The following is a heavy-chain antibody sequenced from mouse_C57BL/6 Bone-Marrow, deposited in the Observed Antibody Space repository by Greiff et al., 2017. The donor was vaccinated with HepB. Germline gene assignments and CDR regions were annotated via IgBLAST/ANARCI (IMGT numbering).Heavy chain of an antibody. Sequence: LVESGAELVRPGASVKLSCKASGYTFTDYYINWVKQRPGQGLEWIARIYPGSGNTYYNEKFKGKATLTAEKSSSTAYMQLSSLTSEDSAVYFCAREVNWGQGTTLTVSS. J-gene: IGHJ2*01. V-gene: IGHV1-76*01. CDR1: GYTFTDYY. CDR3: AREVN. D-gene: IGHD2-5*01. CDR2: IYPGSGNT.